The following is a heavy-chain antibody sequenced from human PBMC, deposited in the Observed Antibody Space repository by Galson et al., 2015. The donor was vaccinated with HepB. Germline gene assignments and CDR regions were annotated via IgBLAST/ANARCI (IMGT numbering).Heavy chain of an antibody. Sequence: SLRLSCAASGFRFNSCVMTWVRQAPGKGLEWVSAISDSGDRTYYADSVKGRFTISRDNSKNTLYLQMNSLRVEDTAVYYCARVNTFGEIIVYGFFKDWGQGTLVTASS. D-gene: IGHD3-16*02. J-gene: IGHJ1*01. CDR1: GFRFNSCV. CDR3: ARVNTFGEIIVYGFFKD. CDR2: ISDSGDRT. V-gene: IGHV3-23*01.